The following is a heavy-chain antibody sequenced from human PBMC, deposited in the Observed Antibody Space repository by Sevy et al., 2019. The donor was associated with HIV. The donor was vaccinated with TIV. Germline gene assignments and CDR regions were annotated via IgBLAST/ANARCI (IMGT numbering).Heavy chain of an antibody. CDR1: GGSVSSGSYY. D-gene: IGHD6-13*01. CDR2: IYYSGST. V-gene: IGHV4-61*01. J-gene: IGHJ3*02. CDR3: ARAHTAAGMVDAFDI. Sequence: SETLSLTSTVSGGSVSSGSYYWSWIRQPPGKGLEWIGYIYYSGSTNYNPSLKSRVTISVDTSKNQFSLKLSSVTAADTAVYYCARAHTAAGMVDAFDIWGQGTMVTVSS.